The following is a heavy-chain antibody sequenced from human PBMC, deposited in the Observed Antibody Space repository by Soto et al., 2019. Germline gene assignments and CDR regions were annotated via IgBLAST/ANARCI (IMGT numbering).Heavy chain of an antibody. V-gene: IGHV3-21*02. Sequence: EVQLVESGGGLVKSGGSLRLSCTASVFNFTNYTMNWVRQAPGKGLQWVASISISSHYIYYADSVKGRFTISRDNAKYSMELHMSSGRGDDSAAYCCARVGVLYCRSSSRYASCSGKAAWGHGTAVIVSS. D-gene: IGHD2-2*01. CDR3: ARVGVLYCRSSSRYASCSGKAA. CDR1: VFNFTNYT. J-gene: IGHJ6*02. CDR2: ISISSHYI.